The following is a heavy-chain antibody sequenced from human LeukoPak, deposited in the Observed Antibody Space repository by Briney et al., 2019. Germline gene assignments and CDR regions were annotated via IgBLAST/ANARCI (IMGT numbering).Heavy chain of an antibody. Sequence: GGSLRLSCAASGFTFSSYSMNWVRQAPGKGLEWVSYISSSSSTIHYADSVKGRFTISRDNAKNSLYLQMNSLRAEDTAVYYCARDLQPLWYYYGMDVWGQGTTVTVSS. CDR3: ARDLQPLWYYYGMDV. D-gene: IGHD2-21*01. V-gene: IGHV3-48*04. J-gene: IGHJ6*02. CDR2: ISSSSSTI. CDR1: GFTFSSYS.